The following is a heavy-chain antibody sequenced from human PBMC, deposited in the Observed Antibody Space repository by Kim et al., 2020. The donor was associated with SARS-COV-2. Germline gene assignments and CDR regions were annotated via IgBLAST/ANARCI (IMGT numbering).Heavy chain of an antibody. CDR2: ISWNSGSI. CDR1: GFTFDDYA. V-gene: IGHV3-9*01. CDR3: ALGIAVADLNYYYYGMDV. D-gene: IGHD6-19*01. J-gene: IGHJ6*02. Sequence: SLRLSCAASGFTFDDYAMHWVRQAPGKGLEWVSGISWNSGSIGYADSVKGRFTISRDNAKNSLYLQMNSLRAEDTALYYCALGIAVADLNYYYYGMDVWGQGTTVTVSS.